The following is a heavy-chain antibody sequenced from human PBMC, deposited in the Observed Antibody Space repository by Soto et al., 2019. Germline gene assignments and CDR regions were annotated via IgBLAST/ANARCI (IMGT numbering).Heavy chain of an antibody. D-gene: IGHD1-1*01. CDR1: GGTFSSYA. Sequence: SVKVSCKASGGTFSSYAISWVRQAPGQGLEWMGGIIPIFGTANYAQKFQGRVTITADESTSTVYMELSSLRSEDTAVYYCATGKRPYYGMDVWGQGTTVTVSS. J-gene: IGHJ6*02. CDR2: IIPIFGTA. V-gene: IGHV1-69*13. CDR3: ATGKRPYYGMDV.